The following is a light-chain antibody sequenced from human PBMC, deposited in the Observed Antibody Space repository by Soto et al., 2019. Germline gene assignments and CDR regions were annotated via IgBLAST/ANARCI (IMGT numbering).Light chain of an antibody. CDR2: EVT. CDR1: SSDVGGYDY. Sequence: QSVLTQPASMSGSPGQSITISCAGTSSDVGGYDYVSWYQHHPGKAPKLMIYEVTNRPSGVSNRFSGSKSGNTASLSISGLQAADDADYYCTSYTASGTVVFGGGTKLTVL. CDR3: TSYTASGTVV. J-gene: IGLJ2*01. V-gene: IGLV2-14*01.